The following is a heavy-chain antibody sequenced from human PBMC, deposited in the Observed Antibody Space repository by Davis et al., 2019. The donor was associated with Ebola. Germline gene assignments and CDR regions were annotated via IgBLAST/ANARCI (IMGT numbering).Heavy chain of an antibody. D-gene: IGHD6-13*01. CDR1: GGSFSGYY. Sequence: SETLSLTCAVYGGSFSGYYWSWIRQPPGKGLEWIGEINHSGSTNYNPSLKSRVTISVDTSKNQFSLKLSSVTAADTAVYYCARRAAAGTGWYFDLWGRGTLVTVSS. V-gene: IGHV4-34*01. CDR3: ARRAAAGTGWYFDL. J-gene: IGHJ2*01. CDR2: INHSGST.